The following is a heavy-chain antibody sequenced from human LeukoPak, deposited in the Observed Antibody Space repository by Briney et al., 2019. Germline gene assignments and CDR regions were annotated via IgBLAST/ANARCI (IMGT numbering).Heavy chain of an antibody. Sequence: GGSLRLSCAASGFTFSSYSMNWVRQAPGKGLEWVSAITRSSSYIYYADSVKGRFTISRDNAQNSLYLQMNSLRADDTAVYYCVRDTSSWGQGTLDTVSS. CDR1: GFTFSSYS. CDR2: ITRSSSYI. V-gene: IGHV3-21*01. CDR3: VRDTSS. J-gene: IGHJ4*02.